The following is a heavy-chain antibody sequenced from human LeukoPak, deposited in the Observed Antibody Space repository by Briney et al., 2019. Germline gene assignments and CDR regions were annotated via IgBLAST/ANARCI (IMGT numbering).Heavy chain of an antibody. V-gene: IGHV3-30-3*01. D-gene: IGHD1-26*01. CDR1: GFTFDNYA. CDR2: ISNDGTNK. Sequence: PGTSLRLSCAASGFTFDNYAMHRVRQAPGKGLEWVALISNDGTNKYYADSVKGRFTMSRDNSKSTVYLQVNSLRAEDTAVYYCAVGLTIWGQGTMVTVSS. CDR3: AVGLTI. J-gene: IGHJ3*02.